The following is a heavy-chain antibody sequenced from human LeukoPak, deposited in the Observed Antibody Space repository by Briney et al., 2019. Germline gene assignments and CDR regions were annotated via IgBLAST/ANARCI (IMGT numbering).Heavy chain of an antibody. CDR2: IYPSDSDT. Sequence: GESLKISCKGSGFIFTTYWIGWVRQMPGKGLEWMGIIYPSDSDTRYSPSFPGQVTISADKSISTAYLQWSSLKASDSAMYYCARGLRYGSGSSYFDYWGQGTLVTVSS. D-gene: IGHD3-10*01. V-gene: IGHV5-51*01. CDR3: ARGLRYGSGSSYFDY. CDR1: GFIFTTYW. J-gene: IGHJ4*02.